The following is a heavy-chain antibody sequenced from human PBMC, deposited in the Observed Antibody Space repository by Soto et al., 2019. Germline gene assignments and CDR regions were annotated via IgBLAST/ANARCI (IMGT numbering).Heavy chain of an antibody. D-gene: IGHD3-22*01. J-gene: IGHJ4*01. V-gene: IGHV3-15*07. CDR1: GFTFSDAW. CDR2: IKSKTDGGTT. Sequence: PGGSLRLSCAASGFTFSDAWINWVRQAPGKGLEWVGRIKSKTDGGTTDFAAPVKGRFAISRDDSKNMVYLQMNSLKTEDTAVYYCTTDSHFTMILVCFDFWRVGPPVPVSS. CDR3: TTDSHFTMILVCFDF.